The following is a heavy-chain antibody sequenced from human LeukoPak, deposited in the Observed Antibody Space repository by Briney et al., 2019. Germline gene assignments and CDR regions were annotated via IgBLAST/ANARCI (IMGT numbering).Heavy chain of an antibody. CDR3: ARSSGCSYGDFDY. J-gene: IGHJ4*02. CDR1: GVSITSNY. V-gene: IGHV4-59*01. CDR2: THHSGAT. Sequence: SETLSLTCSVSGVSITSNYWSWIRQPPGKGLEWLGYTHHSGATSYNPSLKSRGTMSLDTSNNQFSLKLSSVTAADTAVYYCARSSGCSYGDFDYWGQGNLVTVSS. D-gene: IGHD5-18*01.